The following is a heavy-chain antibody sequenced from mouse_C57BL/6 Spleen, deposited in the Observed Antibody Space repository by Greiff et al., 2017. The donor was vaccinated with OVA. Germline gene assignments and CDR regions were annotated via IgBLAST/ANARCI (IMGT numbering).Heavy chain of an antibody. D-gene: IGHD2-12*01. Sequence: QVQLQQSGPELVKPGASVQLSCKASGYTFTSYDINWVKQRPGQGLEWIGWIYPRDGSTKYTEKFTGKVTLTVDPSSSKAYMELHSPTSEDSAVDFCARLVVTTGAYWGQGTLVTVSA. CDR2: IYPRDGST. J-gene: IGHJ3*01. CDR1: GYTFTSYD. CDR3: ARLVVTTGAY. V-gene: IGHV1-85*01.